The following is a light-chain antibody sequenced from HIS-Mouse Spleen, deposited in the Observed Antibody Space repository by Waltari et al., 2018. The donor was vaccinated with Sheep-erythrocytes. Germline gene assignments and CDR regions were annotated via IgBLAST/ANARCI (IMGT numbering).Light chain of an antibody. CDR2: KDS. J-gene: IGLJ2*01. V-gene: IGLV3-25*03. CDR1: ALPKQY. CDR3: QSADSSGTYRV. Sequence: SYELTQPPSVSESPGQTARITCSGDALPKQYAYWYQQKPGQAPVLVIYKDSERPSGLPERFSGSSSGTTVTLTISGVQAEDEADYYCQSADSSGTYRVFGGGTKLTVL.